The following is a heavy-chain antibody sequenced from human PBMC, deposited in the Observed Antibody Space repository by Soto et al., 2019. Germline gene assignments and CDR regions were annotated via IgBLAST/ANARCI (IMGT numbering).Heavy chain of an antibody. J-gene: IGHJ6*04. V-gene: IGHV3-53*04. CDR1: GFAVRHNY. CDR3: ARKTDSIPSGGDV. CDR2: IYSGGDT. D-gene: IGHD3-10*01. Sequence: VESGGGLVQPGGSLRLSCTASGFAVRHNYMTWVRQAPGKGLEWVSLIYSGGDTAYADSVKGRFTISRHTSQNTLYLQMNSLRAEDTAVYYCARKTDSIPSGGDVWGKGTAVTVSS.